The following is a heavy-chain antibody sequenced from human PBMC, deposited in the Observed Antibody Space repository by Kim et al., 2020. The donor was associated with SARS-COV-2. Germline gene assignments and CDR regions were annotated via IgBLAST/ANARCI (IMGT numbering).Heavy chain of an antibody. CDR2: IDDNGNT. J-gene: IGHJ4*02. D-gene: IGHD3-10*01. V-gene: IGHV4-59*13. CDR1: GASLSSYF. CDR3: ANQGGARGSSTGFEH. Sequence: SETLSLTCSVSGASLSSYFWTWVRQPPGKGLEWIGYIDDNGNTNYNPSLKSRVAMSRDTSRNHFSLSLSSVTAADTAVYYCANQGGARGSSTGFEHWGQGTLVTVSS.